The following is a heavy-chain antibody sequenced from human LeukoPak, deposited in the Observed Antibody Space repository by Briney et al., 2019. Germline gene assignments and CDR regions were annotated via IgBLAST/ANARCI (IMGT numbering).Heavy chain of an antibody. CDR2: VYSGGTT. CDR3: AREVGSGSYLAHTFDI. Sequence: GGSLRLSCAASGIIVNNNDMSWVRQAPGKGLEWVSIVYSGGTTYYADSVKGRFTISRDNSINTVYLQMNSLRAEDTALYYCAREVGSGSYLAHTFDIWGQGTMVTVSS. D-gene: IGHD1-26*01. J-gene: IGHJ3*02. V-gene: IGHV3-66*01. CDR1: GIIVNNND.